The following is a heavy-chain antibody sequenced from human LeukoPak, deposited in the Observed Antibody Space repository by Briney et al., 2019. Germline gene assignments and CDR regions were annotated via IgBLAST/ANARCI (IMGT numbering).Heavy chain of an antibody. D-gene: IGHD6-19*01. J-gene: IGHJ1*01. CDR1: GYTFTSYY. Sequence: ASVKVSCKASGYTFTSYYMHWVRQAPGQGLEWMGVINPSGGSTSYAQKFQGRVTMTRDMSTSTVYMGLSSLRAEDTAVYYCARGGKIAVVGTRSPQYFHHWGQGTLVTVSS. V-gene: IGHV1-46*01. CDR2: INPSGGST. CDR3: ARGGKIAVVGTRSPQYFHH.